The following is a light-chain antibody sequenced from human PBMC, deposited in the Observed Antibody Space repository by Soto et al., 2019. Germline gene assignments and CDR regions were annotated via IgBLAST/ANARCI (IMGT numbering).Light chain of an antibody. CDR2: DVS. CDR1: QGIGSST. J-gene: IGKJ5*01. Sequence: AIQLTQSPSSLSASVGDRVTITCRASQGIGSSTFAWYQQKAGKAPTLLIYDVSNLQRGVPTRFSGSGSGTDFSLTNSSLQPEDFATYYCQQFDTYPLTGGRGTRLDIK. V-gene: IGKV1-13*02. CDR3: QQFDTYPLT.